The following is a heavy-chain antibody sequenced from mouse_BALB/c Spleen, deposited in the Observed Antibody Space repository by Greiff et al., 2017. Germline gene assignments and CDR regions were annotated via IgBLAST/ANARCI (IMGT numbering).Heavy chain of an antibody. CDR2: ISYDGSN. D-gene: IGHD2-1*01. V-gene: IGHV3-6*02. Sequence: DVHLVESGPGLVKPSQSLSLTCSVTGYSITSGYYWNWIRQFPGNKLEWMGYISYDGSNNYNPSLKNRISITRDTSKNQFFLKLNSVTTEDTATYYCAREENGNYGYWYFDVWGAGTTVTVSS. CDR1: GYSITSGYY. CDR3: AREENGNYGYWYFDV. J-gene: IGHJ1*01.